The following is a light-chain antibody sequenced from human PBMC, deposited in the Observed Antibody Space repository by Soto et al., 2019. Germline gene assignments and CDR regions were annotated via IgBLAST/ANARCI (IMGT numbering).Light chain of an antibody. CDR3: QQYNSYSYT. Sequence: MHMTQSASTLSASVVYRVTITFLARQSFSSWLAWYQQKPGKAPKLLIFDASSLESGVPSRFSGSGSGTEFTLTISSLQPDDFATYYCQQYNSYSYTFGQGTRLEIK. CDR2: DAS. J-gene: IGKJ5*01. CDR1: QSFSSW. V-gene: IGKV1-5*01.